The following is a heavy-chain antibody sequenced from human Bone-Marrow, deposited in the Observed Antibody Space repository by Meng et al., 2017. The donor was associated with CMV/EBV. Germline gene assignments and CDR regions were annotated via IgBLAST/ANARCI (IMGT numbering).Heavy chain of an antibody. CDR3: TTDENGGRRYYYGMDV. J-gene: IGHJ6*01. V-gene: IGHV3-49*04. CDR2: IRSKAYGGTT. D-gene: IGHD5-24*01. Sequence: GGSLRLSCTASGFTFGDYAMSWVRQAPGKGLEWVGFIRSKAYGGTTEYAASVKGRFTISRDDSKNTLYLQMNSLKTEDTAVYYCTTDENGGRRYYYGMDVWGQGTTVTGSS. CDR1: GFTFGDYA.